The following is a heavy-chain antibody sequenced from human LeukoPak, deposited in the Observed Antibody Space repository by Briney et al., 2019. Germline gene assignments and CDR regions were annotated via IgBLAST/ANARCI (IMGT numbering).Heavy chain of an antibody. Sequence: AGGSLRLSCAASGFTFSSYSMNWVRQAPGKGLDWVSSISSSSSYIYYADSVKGRFTISRDNAKNSLYLQMNSLRADDTAVYYCAKDNDFWSSYYRGGGLGYWGQGTLVTVSS. CDR1: GFTFSSYS. CDR3: AKDNDFWSSYYRGGGLGY. D-gene: IGHD3-3*01. CDR2: ISSSSSYI. V-gene: IGHV3-21*01. J-gene: IGHJ4*02.